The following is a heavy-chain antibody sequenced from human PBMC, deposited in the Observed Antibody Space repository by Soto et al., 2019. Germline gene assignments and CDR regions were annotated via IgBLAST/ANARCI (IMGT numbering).Heavy chain of an antibody. CDR3: ARRGSGTYVSQTDWYFDL. J-gene: IGHJ2*01. CDR2: IWYDGTVT. D-gene: IGHD3-10*01. CDR1: GFSFSDHG. V-gene: IGHV3-33*01. Sequence: QVQLVESGGGVVQPGGSLRLSCAASGFSFSDHGMQWARQAPGKGLEWVAVIWYDGTVTYYGDSVRGRFTISRDNVKDLLYLQLNNLRSDDTAVYYCARRGSGTYVSQTDWYFDLWGRGTLVTVSS.